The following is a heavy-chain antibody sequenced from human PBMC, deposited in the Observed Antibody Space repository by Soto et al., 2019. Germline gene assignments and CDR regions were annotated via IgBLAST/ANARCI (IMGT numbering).Heavy chain of an antibody. J-gene: IGHJ4*02. CDR3: EVTTGY. Sequence: QVQVVQSRAEVKKPGASVKVSCKTSGYTFTDYGINWVRQATGQGLEWMGWVSPGNGNAGYAPQFQGRVTMTSDTSISTVYMELSSLTSEDTAVYFCEVTTGYWGQGTMVTVSS. CDR2: VSPGNGNA. V-gene: IGHV1-8*01. D-gene: IGHD2-21*02. CDR1: GYTFTDYG.